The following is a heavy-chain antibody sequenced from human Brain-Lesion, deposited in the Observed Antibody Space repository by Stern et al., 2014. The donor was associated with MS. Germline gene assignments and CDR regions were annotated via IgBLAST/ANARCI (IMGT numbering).Heavy chain of an antibody. Sequence: VQPVESGAEVKKPGASVKVSCKTSGYIFTGYYIHWVRQAPGQGLEWMAWINPNTGGTKYAQKFQGRVTMSRDTSISTAYVELSSLTSDDTAVYYXXXXXXGITIFGVVTDYYYLGMDVWGQGTTVT. D-gene: IGHD3-3*01. CDR3: XXXXXGITIFGVVTDYYYLGMDV. CDR2: INPNTGGT. CDR1: GYIFTGYY. V-gene: IGHV1-2*02. J-gene: IGHJ6*02.